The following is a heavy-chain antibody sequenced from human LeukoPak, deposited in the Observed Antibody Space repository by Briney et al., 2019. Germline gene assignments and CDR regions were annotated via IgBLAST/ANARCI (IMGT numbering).Heavy chain of an antibody. CDR3: ARGGAARLHFQN. V-gene: IGHV4-4*02. CDR1: GGSISSSNW. D-gene: IGHD6-6*01. J-gene: IGHJ1*01. Sequence: SGTLSLTCAVSGGSISSSNWWSWVRQPPGKGLEWIGYIYHSGSTNYNPSLQSRVTISVDTSKNQFSLNLNSVTAADTAVYYCARGGAARLHFQNWGQGTLVTVSS. CDR2: IYHSGST.